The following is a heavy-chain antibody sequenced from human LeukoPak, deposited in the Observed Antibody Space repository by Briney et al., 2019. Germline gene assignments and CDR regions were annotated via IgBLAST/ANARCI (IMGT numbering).Heavy chain of an antibody. J-gene: IGHJ4*02. CDR1: GYTFTSYG. Sequence: GASVKVSCKASGYTFTSYGISWVRQAPGQGLEWMGWISAYNGNTNYAQKLQGRVTMTTDTSTSTAYMELRSLRSDDTAVYYCARDLGVRVTTTWDYWGQGTLVTVSS. CDR3: ARDLGVRVTTTWDY. CDR2: ISAYNGNT. V-gene: IGHV1-18*01. D-gene: IGHD5-12*01.